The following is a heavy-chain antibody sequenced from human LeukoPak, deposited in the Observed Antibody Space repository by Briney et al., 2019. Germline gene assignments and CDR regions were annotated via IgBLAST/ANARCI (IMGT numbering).Heavy chain of an antibody. CDR1: GFTFSSYS. CDR2: ISSSSSTI. Sequence: GGSLRLSCAASGFTFSSYSMNWVRQAPGKGLEWVSYISSSSSTIYYADSVKGRFTISRDNAKNSLYLQMNSLRAEDTAVYYCASVPAAISGAFDIWGQGTMVTVSS. D-gene: IGHD2-2*01. V-gene: IGHV3-48*01. CDR3: ASVPAAISGAFDI. J-gene: IGHJ3*02.